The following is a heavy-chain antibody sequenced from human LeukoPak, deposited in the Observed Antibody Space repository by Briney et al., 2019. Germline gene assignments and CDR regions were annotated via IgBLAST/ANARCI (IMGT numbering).Heavy chain of an antibody. J-gene: IGHJ4*02. Sequence: QPGGSLRLSCAASGFTFSSYWMHWVHQAPGKGLVWVSRINSDGSSTSYADSVKGRFTISRDNAKNTLYLQMNSLRAEDTAVYYCARVIYYDSSPYFDYWGQGTLVTVSS. CDR3: ARVIYYDSSPYFDY. CDR2: INSDGSST. CDR1: GFTFSSYW. V-gene: IGHV3-74*01. D-gene: IGHD3-22*01.